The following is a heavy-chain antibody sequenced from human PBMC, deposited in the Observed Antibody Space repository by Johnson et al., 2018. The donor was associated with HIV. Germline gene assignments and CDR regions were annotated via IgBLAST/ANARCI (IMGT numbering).Heavy chain of an antibody. CDR1: GFTFSSYD. J-gene: IGHJ3*02. CDR3: ARDPQGGYGSSSSCYGGDAVDI. D-gene: IGHD2-2*01. Sequence: VQLVESGGGLVQPGGSLRLSCAASGFTFSSYDMHWVRQATGKGLEWVSAIGTAGDTYYPGSVKGRFTISRENAKNSLYLQMNSLRAGDTAVYYCARDPQGGYGSSSSCYGGDAVDIWGQGTMVIVS. V-gene: IGHV3-13*01. CDR2: IGTAGDT.